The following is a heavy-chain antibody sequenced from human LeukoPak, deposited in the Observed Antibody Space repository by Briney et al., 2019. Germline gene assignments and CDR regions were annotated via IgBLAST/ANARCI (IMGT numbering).Heavy chain of an antibody. CDR1: GGSISTYY. V-gene: IGHV4-59*08. Sequence: SETLSLTRTVSGGSISTYYWRWVRHPPRKGLEWIGYIYYSGSTNSNPSLKSRVTISVDTSKNQFSLRLTSVTAADTAVYYCARGDGGAAFDIWGQGTMVTVSS. D-gene: IGHD4-23*01. J-gene: IGHJ3*02. CDR3: ARGDGGAAFDI. CDR2: IYYSGST.